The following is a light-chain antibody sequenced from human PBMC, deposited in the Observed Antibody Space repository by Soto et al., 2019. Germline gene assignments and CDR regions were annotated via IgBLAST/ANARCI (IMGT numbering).Light chain of an antibody. CDR2: EVS. V-gene: IGLV2-8*01. J-gene: IGLJ1*01. CDR1: SSDVGAYNY. CDR3: SSYAGSNNLV. Sequence: QSVLTQPPSASGSPGQSVTISCTGTSSDVGAYNYVSWYQQHPGKAPKLMTYEVSKRPSGVPDRFSGSKSGNTASLTVSGLQAEDEADYYCSSYAGSNNLVFGTGTKVTLL.